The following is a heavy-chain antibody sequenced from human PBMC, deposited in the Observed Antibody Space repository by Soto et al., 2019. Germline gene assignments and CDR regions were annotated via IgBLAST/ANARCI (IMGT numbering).Heavy chain of an antibody. CDR2: ISAYNGNT. V-gene: IGHV1-18*01. CDR1: GYTFTSYA. Sequence: EASVKVSCKASGYTFTSYAMHWVRQAPGQGLEWMGWISAYNGNTNYAQKLQGRVTMTTDTSTSTAYMELRSLRSDDTAVYYCARDRESGKRGAFDSWGQGTMVTVSS. D-gene: IGHD1-26*01. CDR3: ARDRESGKRGAFDS. J-gene: IGHJ3*02.